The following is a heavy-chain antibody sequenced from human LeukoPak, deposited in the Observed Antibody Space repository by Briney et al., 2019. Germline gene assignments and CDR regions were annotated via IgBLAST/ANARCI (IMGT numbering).Heavy chain of an antibody. V-gene: IGHV3-30*04. CDR3: AKDRGSGWSNWGLSSWFDP. CDR1: GFTFSSYT. J-gene: IGHJ5*02. CDR2: ISYDGSNK. D-gene: IGHD6-19*01. Sequence: GGSLRLSCAASGFTFSSYTMHWVRQAPGKGLQWVAVISYDGSNKYYADSVKGRFTISRDNSKNTLYLQMNSLRAEDTAVYYCAKDRGSGWSNWGLSSWFDPRGQGTLVTVSS.